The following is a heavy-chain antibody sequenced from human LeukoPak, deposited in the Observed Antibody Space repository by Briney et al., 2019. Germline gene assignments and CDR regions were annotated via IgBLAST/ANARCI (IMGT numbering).Heavy chain of an antibody. CDR1: GFTFSSYW. Sequence: GGSLRLSCAASGFTFSSYWMTWVRQAPGKGLEWVANIKQDGSEKYYVDSVKGRFTISRDNAKNSLYLQMNSLKTEDTAVYYCILGLSFRGVNTPYYWGQGTLVTVSS. J-gene: IGHJ4*02. V-gene: IGHV3-7*03. D-gene: IGHD3-10*01. CDR2: IKQDGSEK. CDR3: ILGLSFRGVNTPYY.